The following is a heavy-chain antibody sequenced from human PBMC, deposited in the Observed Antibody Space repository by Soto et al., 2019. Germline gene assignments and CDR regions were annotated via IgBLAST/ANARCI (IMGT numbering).Heavy chain of an antibody. J-gene: IGHJ4*02. CDR3: ARPPTYYDSSGYSDDY. V-gene: IGHV5-51*01. D-gene: IGHD3-22*01. Sequence: GESLKISCKGSGYSFTSYWIGWVRQMPGKGLEWMGIIYPGDSDTRYSPSFQGQVTISADKSISTAYLQWSSLKASGTAMYYCARPPTYYDSSGYSDDYWGQGTLVTVSS. CDR1: GYSFTSYW. CDR2: IYPGDSDT.